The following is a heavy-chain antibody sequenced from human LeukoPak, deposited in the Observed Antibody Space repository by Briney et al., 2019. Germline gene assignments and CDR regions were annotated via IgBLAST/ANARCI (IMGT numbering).Heavy chain of an antibody. CDR1: GYSFTDYW. CDR3: TKQVRGYCGTGSGQCYMDV. Sequence: GESLKISCKGSGYSFTDYWIGWVRQMPGKGLEWMGIIYPSDSDTRYSPSFQGQVTISADKSISTAYLQWSSLKASDTAIYYCTKQVRGYCGTGSGQCYMDVWGKGTTITVSS. V-gene: IGHV5-51*01. J-gene: IGHJ6*03. CDR2: IYPSDSDT. D-gene: IGHD2-2*01.